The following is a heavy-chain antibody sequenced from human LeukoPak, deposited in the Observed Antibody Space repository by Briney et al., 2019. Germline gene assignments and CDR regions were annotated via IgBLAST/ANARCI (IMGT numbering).Heavy chain of an antibody. J-gene: IGHJ4*02. CDR2: ISGSGSST. Sequence: GGSLRLSCAASGFTFSGYAMTWVRQAPGKGLEWVSTISGSGSSTYYADSMKGRFTISRDNSNNTLYLQMNSLRAEDTAVYYCAKGRYFGEHYFHCWGQGTLVTVSS. CDR3: AKGRYFGEHYFHC. D-gene: IGHD3-10*01. V-gene: IGHV3-23*01. CDR1: GFTFSGYA.